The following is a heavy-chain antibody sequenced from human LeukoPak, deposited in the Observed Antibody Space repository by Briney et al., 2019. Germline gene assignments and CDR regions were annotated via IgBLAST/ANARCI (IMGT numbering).Heavy chain of an antibody. V-gene: IGHV4-30-2*01. J-gene: IGHJ4*02. Sequence: SQTLSLTCTVSGGSISSGGHYWSWIRQPPGKGLEWIGYIYHSGSTYYNPSLTSRVTISVDRSKNQFSLKLSSVTAADTAVYYCARDYYDSSGYHWYDYWGQGTLVTVSS. CDR3: ARDYYDSSGYHWYDY. CDR2: IYHSGST. CDR1: GGSISSGGHY. D-gene: IGHD3-22*01.